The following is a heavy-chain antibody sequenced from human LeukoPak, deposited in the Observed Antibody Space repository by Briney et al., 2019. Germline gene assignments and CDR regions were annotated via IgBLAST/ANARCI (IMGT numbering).Heavy chain of an antibody. J-gene: IGHJ3*02. CDR1: GDGSRTNA. Sequence: ASVKVSCKASGDGSRTNAIVWIRQAPGQRLEWMGWISAGSGNTKLSQKFQDRLSITRDTAASTVYMELSSLRSGDTAVYFCARERDDDPFDIWGQGTLVIVSS. V-gene: IGHV1-3*01. D-gene: IGHD1-1*01. CDR3: ARERDDDPFDI. CDR2: ISAGSGNT.